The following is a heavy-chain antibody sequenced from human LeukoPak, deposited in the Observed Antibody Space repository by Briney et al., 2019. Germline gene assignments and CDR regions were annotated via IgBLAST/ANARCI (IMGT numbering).Heavy chain of an antibody. J-gene: IGHJ4*02. D-gene: IGHD3-22*01. CDR2: MYYRGTT. CDR1: GGSISSTGYY. V-gene: IGHV4-39*02. CDR3: ARAFPYYYDSSGYYYLDY. Sequence: SETLSLTCTVSGGSISSTGYYWGWVRQPPGKGLEWIGSMYYRGTTYHNAFLKSRVTISVDTSKNQFSLNLSSVTAADTAVYYCARAFPYYYDSSGYYYLDYWGQGTLVTVSS.